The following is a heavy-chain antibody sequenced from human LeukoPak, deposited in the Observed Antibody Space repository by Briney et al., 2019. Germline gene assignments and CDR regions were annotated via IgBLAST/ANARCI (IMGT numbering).Heavy chain of an antibody. CDR3: VRDLWNFYDDSGYNRDFDS. D-gene: IGHD3-22*01. Sequence: ASVKVSCKATSRISWVRQAPGQGLEWMGWIGTYGGDTYYAQKFQGRITVTTDTSTSTVYMELRNLRSDDTAVYYCVRDLWNFYDDSGYNRDFDSWGQGTLVTVPS. CDR1: TSR. CDR2: IGTYGGDT. V-gene: IGHV1-18*01. J-gene: IGHJ5*01.